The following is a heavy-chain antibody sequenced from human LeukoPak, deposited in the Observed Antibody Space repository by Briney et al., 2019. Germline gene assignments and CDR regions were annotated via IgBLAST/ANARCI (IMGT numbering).Heavy chain of an antibody. Sequence: GASVKVSCKASGYTFSSYAMNWVRQAPGQGLEWMGWINTNTGNPTYAQGFTGRFVFSLDTSVSTAYLQISSLQAEDTAVYYCARGNNDDDYLGVGFDYWGQGTLVTVSS. CDR1: GYTFSSYA. CDR3: ARGNNDDDYLGVGFDY. D-gene: IGHD3-16*01. V-gene: IGHV7-4-1*02. J-gene: IGHJ4*02. CDR2: INTNTGNP.